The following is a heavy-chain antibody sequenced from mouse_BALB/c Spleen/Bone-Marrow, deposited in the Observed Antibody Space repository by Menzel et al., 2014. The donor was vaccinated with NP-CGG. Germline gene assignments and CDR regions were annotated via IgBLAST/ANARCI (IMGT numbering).Heavy chain of an antibody. D-gene: IGHD2-2*01. CDR3: ARINGYDY. Sequence: QVHVKQSGAELAKPGASVKLSCKASGYTFTSYWMHWVKQRPGQGLEWIGEIDPGTGRTDYNKKFKSRATLTVDKSSSTAYMHLSSLTSEDSAVYYCARINGYDYWGQGTTLTVSS. CDR1: GYTFTSYW. V-gene: IGHV1S81*02. J-gene: IGHJ2*01. CDR2: IDPGTGRT.